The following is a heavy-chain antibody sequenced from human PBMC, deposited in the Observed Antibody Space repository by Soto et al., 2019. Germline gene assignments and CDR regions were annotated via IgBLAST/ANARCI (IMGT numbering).Heavy chain of an antibody. Sequence: PSETLSLTCTVSGGSISSYYWSWIRQPPGKGLEWIGYIYYSGSTNYNPSLKSRVTISVDTSKNQFSLKLSSVTAADTAVYYCARTHYDILTGYYHAPYFDYWGQGTLVTVSS. J-gene: IGHJ4*02. CDR2: IYYSGST. D-gene: IGHD3-9*01. V-gene: IGHV4-59*08. CDR1: GGSISSYY. CDR3: ARTHYDILTGYYHAPYFDY.